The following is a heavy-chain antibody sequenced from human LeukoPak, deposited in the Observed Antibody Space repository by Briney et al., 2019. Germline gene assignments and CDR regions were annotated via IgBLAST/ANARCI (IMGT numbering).Heavy chain of an antibody. Sequence: GSLRLSCAASGFTFSSYHMNWVRQAPGKGLEWVSYISPSSSTIYYADSVKGRFTISRDNAKNSLYLQMNSLRAEDTPLYYCATNGGGDSGYGNFDYWGQGTLVTVSS. CDR3: ATNGGGDSGYGNFDY. V-gene: IGHV3-48*04. CDR1: GFTFSSYH. D-gene: IGHD5-12*01. CDR2: ISPSSSTI. J-gene: IGHJ4*02.